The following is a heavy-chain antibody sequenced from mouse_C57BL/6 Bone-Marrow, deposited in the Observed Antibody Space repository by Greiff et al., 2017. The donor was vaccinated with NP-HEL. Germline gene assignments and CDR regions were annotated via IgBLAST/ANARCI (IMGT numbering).Heavy chain of an antibody. CDR2: IRSKSNNYAT. D-gene: IGHD2-4*01. J-gene: IGHJ2*01. Sequence: GGGLVQPKGSLKLSCAASGFSFNTYAMNWVRQAPGKGLEWVARIRSKSNNYATYYADSVKDRFTISRDDSESMLYLQMNNLKTEDTAMYYCVRHSDYDSDFDYWGQGTTLTVSS. CDR1: GFSFNTYA. V-gene: IGHV10-1*01. CDR3: VRHSDYDSDFDY.